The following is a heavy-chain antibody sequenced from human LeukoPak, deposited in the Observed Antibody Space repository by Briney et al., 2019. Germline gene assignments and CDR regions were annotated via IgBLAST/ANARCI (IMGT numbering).Heavy chain of an antibody. D-gene: IGHD4-17*01. CDR3: ARGAVDYGDYPDWFDP. V-gene: IGHV1-8*03. Sequence: EASVKVSCEASGYTFTSYDINWVRQATGQGLEWMGRMNPNSGNTGYAQKFQGRVTITRNTSISTAYMELSSLRSEDTAVYYCARGAVDYGDYPDWFDPWGQGTLVTVSS. J-gene: IGHJ5*02. CDR2: MNPNSGNT. CDR1: GYTFTSYD.